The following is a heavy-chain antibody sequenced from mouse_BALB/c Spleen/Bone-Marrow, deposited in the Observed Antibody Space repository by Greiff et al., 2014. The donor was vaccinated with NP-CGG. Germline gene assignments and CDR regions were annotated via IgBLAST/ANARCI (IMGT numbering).Heavy chain of an antibody. V-gene: IGHV1-87*01. CDR3: ARDFPFDY. J-gene: IGHJ2*01. CDR1: GYTFTSYW. CDR2: IYPGDGDS. Sequence: QVQLQQSGAELARPGASVKLSCKASGYTFTSYWMHWVKQRPGQGLEWIGAIYPGDGDSRYTQKFKGKATLTADKSSSTAYMQLSSLAAEDSAVYYCARDFPFDYWGQGTTLTVSS.